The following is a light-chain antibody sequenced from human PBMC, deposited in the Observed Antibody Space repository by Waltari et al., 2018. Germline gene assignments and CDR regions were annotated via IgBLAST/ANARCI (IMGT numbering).Light chain of an antibody. J-gene: IGLJ3*02. CDR2: RNN. CDR3: SSWDDSLSGWV. Sequence: QSVLTQPPSASETPGQRVVISCSGSNSNIGNNFVYWYQQFPGTAPKLLIYRNNERPSGVPARFSGSKSDTSASLAISGLRSEDEADYFCSSWDDSLSGWVFGGRTKLTVL. V-gene: IGLV1-47*01. CDR1: NSNIGNNF.